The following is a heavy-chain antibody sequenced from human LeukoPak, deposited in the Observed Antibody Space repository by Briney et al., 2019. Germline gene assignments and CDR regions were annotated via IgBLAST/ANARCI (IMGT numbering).Heavy chain of an antibody. CDR1: GGTFSSYA. D-gene: IGHD3-22*01. CDR2: IIPIFGTA. V-gene: IGHV1-69*13. Sequence: ASVKVSCKASGGTFSSYAISWVRQAPGQGLEWMGGIIPIFGTANYAQKFQGRVTITADESTSTAYMELSSLRSEDTAVYYCAREGYYYDSSGSMPFDYWGQGTLVTVSS. CDR3: AREGYYYDSSGSMPFDY. J-gene: IGHJ4*02.